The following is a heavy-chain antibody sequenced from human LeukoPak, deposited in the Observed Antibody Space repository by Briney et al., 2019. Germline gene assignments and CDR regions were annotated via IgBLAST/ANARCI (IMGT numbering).Heavy chain of an antibody. CDR3: LSGSGH. J-gene: IGHJ4*02. D-gene: IGHD3-10*01. CDR1: EFIFRNYW. Sequence: GGSLRLSCAAAEFIFRNYWMGWVRQAPGKGLEWVANINEDGSEKYYVDSVKGRFIISRDNAKNSLYLQMNILRAEDTAVFYCLSGSGHCGQGALVTVSS. V-gene: IGHV3-7*01. CDR2: INEDGSEK.